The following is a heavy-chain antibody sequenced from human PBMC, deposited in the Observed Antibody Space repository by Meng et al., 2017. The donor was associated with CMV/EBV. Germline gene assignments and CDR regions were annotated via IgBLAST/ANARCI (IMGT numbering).Heavy chain of an antibody. Sequence: SETLSLTCTVSGYSISSGYYWGWIRQPPGKGLEWIGSICHSGSTYYNPSLKSRVTISVDTSKNQFSLKLSSVTAADTAVYYCARLELQSYWGQGTLVTVSS. CDR3: ARLELQSY. J-gene: IGHJ4*02. D-gene: IGHD1-7*01. CDR1: GYSISSGYY. V-gene: IGHV4-38-2*02. CDR2: ICHSGST.